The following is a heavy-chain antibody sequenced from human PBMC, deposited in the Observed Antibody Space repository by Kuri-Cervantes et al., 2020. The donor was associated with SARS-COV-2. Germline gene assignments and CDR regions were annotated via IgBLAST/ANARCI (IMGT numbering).Heavy chain of an antibody. Sequence: GESLKISCAASGFTSSSYGMHWVRQAPGKGLEWVAFIRYDGSNKYYADSVKGRFTISRDNSKNTLYLQMNSLRAEDTAVYYCAKAGEDYYYYYMDVWGKGTTVTVSS. CDR3: AKAGEDYYYYYMDV. D-gene: IGHD3-16*01. J-gene: IGHJ6*03. CDR1: GFTSSSYG. CDR2: IRYDGSNK. V-gene: IGHV3-30*02.